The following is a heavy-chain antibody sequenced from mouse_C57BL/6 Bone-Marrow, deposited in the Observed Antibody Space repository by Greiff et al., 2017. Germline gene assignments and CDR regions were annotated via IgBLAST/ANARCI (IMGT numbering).Heavy chain of an antibody. Sequence: QVQLQQSGPELVKPGASVKISCKASGYAFSSSWMNWVKQRPGKGLEWIGRIYPGDGDTNSNGKFKGKATLTADKSSSTAYMQLSSLTSEDSAVYFCARSVNYGRNFDYWGQGTTLIVSS. J-gene: IGHJ2*01. D-gene: IGHD1-1*01. V-gene: IGHV1-82*01. CDR3: ARSVNYGRNFDY. CDR2: IYPGDGDT. CDR1: GYAFSSSW.